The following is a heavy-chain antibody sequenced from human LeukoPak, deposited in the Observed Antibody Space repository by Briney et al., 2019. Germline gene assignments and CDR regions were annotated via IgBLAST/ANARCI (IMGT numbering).Heavy chain of an antibody. CDR2: IFYSGST. Sequence: SETLSLTCTVSSGSISTSNYYWGWVRQPPGKALEWIGNIFYSGSTYYSPSLKSRVTISVDTSNNQFSLRLSSVTAADTAVYYCARVLGSSSSQPFDYWGQGTLVTVSS. CDR3: ARVLGSSSSQPFDY. V-gene: IGHV4-39*07. D-gene: IGHD6-6*01. CDR1: SGSISTSNYY. J-gene: IGHJ4*02.